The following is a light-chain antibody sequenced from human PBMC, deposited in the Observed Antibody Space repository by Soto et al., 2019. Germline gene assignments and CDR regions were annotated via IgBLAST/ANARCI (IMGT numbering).Light chain of an antibody. CDR1: SSEVGGYNS. Sequence: QAVVTQPRSVSGSPGQSVTISCTGTSSEVGGYNSVSWYQQRPGKAPKLIIYDVAKRPSGVPDRFSGSKSGNTASLTISGLQAEDEADYFCCSYAGRYTIFGTGTKVTVL. CDR3: CSYAGRYTI. J-gene: IGLJ1*01. V-gene: IGLV2-11*01. CDR2: DVA.